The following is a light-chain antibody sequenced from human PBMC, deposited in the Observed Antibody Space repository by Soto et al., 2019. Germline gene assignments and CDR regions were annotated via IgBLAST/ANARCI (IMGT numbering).Light chain of an antibody. J-gene: IGKJ1*01. CDR1: QSVSSN. CDR3: QQYNNWPPVT. V-gene: IGKV3-15*01. Sequence: EIVMQQSPATLSVSPGERATLSGRASQSVSSNLAWYQQKPGQAPRLLIYGASTRATGIPARFSGSGSGTEFTLTIRSLQSEDLAVYYCQQYNNWPPVTVGQGNKVDIK. CDR2: GAS.